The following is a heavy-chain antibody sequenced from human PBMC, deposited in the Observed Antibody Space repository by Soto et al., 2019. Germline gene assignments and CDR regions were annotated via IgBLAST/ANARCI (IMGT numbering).Heavy chain of an antibody. J-gene: IGHJ6*02. CDR2: ISAYNGNT. V-gene: IGHV1-18*04. CDR1: GYTFTSYG. D-gene: IGHD5-12*01. CDR3: ARVIGRMATITRYYYYYYGMDV. Sequence: ASVKVSCKGSGYTFTSYGISWVRQAPGQGLEWMGWISAYNGNTNYAQKLQGRVTMTTDTSTSTAYMELRSLRSDDTAVYYCARVIGRMATITRYYYYYYGMDVWGQGTTGTVSS.